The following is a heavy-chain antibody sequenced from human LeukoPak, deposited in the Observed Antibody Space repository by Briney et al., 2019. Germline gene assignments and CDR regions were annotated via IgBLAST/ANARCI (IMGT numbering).Heavy chain of an antibody. CDR2: INSDGSST. D-gene: IGHD3-22*01. J-gene: IGHJ3*02. CDR1: GFTFSSYW. Sequence: GGSLRLSCAASGFTFSSYWMHWVRQAPGKGLVWVSRINSDGSSTSYADSVKGRFTISRDNSKNTLFLQMNSLRAEDTAVYYCATKVVTDAFDIWGQGTMVTVSS. V-gene: IGHV3-74*01. CDR3: ATKVVTDAFDI.